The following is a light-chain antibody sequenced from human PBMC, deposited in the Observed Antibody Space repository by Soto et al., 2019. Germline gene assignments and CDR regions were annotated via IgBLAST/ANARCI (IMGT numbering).Light chain of an antibody. V-gene: IGLV2-14*01. J-gene: IGLJ1*01. Sequence: QSVLTQPASVSGSPGQSITISCTGTVSDVGNYKFVSWFQQHPGKAPKLMIYEVANRPPGVSNRFSGSKSGNTASLIISGLQADDEADYYCSSYTCSSTLVFGTGTKLTVL. CDR3: SSYTCSSTLV. CDR1: VSDVGNYKF. CDR2: EVA.